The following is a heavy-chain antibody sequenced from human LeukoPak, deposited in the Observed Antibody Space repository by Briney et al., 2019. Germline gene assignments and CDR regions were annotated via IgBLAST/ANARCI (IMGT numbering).Heavy chain of an antibody. D-gene: IGHD3-16*02. CDR2: IYYSGST. J-gene: IGHJ4*02. V-gene: IGHV4-39*02. CDR3: ATVRGLGVITPYLDY. Sequence: PSETLSLTCTVSGGSISSSSYYWGWIRQPPGKGLEWIGSIYYSGSTYYNPSLKSRVTISVDTSENHFSLRLSSVTAADTALYYCATVRGLGVITPYLDYWGQGILVTVSS. CDR1: GGSISSSSYY.